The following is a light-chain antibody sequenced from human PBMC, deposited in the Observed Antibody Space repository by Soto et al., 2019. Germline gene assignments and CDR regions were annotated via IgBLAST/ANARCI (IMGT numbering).Light chain of an antibody. CDR1: QSMSSY. Sequence: DLQMTQSPSSLSASVGDRVTITCRASQSMSSYLNWYQQKPGKAPKLLIYAGSSLQSGVPSKFSGRGSGADFTLTISSLQPEDFATYYCQQTYSIPVTFGQGTKMEIK. V-gene: IGKV1-39*01. CDR3: QQTYSIPVT. J-gene: IGKJ2*01. CDR2: AGS.